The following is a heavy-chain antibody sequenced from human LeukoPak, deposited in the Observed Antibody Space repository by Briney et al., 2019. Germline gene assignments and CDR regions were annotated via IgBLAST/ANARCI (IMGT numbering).Heavy chain of an antibody. CDR1: GGSISSYY. V-gene: IGHV4-59*08. D-gene: IGHD2-2*01. J-gene: IGHJ6*02. CDR3: ARHICSSTSCHPIDYYYYGMDV. Sequence: SETPSLTCTVSGGSISSYYWSWIRQPPGKGLEWIGYIYYSGSTNYNPSLKSRVTISVDTSKNQFSLKLSSVTAADTAVYYCARHICSSTSCHPIDYYYYGMDVWGQGTTVTVSS. CDR2: IYYSGST.